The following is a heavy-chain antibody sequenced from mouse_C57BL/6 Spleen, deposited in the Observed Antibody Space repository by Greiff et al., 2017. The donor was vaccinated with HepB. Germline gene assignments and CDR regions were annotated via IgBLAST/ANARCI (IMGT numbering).Heavy chain of an antibody. CDR1: GFTFSSYA. CDR2: ISDGGSYT. J-gene: IGHJ3*01. V-gene: IGHV5-4*01. CDR3: ASSGDDGSSFAY. Sequence: EVHLVESGGGLVKPGGSLKLSCAASGFTFSSYAMSWVRQTPEKRLEWVATISDGGSYTYYPDNVKGRFTISRDNAKNNLYLQMSHLKSEDTAMYYCASSGDDGSSFAYWGQGTLVTVSA. D-gene: IGHD1-1*01.